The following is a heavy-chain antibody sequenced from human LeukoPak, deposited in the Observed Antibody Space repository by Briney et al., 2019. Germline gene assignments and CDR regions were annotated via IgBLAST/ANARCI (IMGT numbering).Heavy chain of an antibody. J-gene: IGHJ5*02. CDR1: GGSISSGGYY. Sequence: SETLSLTCTVSGGSISSGGYYWSWIRQHPGKGLEWIGYIYYSGSTYYNPSLKSRVTISVDTSKNQFSLKLSSVTAADTAVCYCARGCSAGTPHNWFDPWGQGTLVTVSS. CDR2: IYYSGST. D-gene: IGHD6-13*01. V-gene: IGHV4-31*03. CDR3: ARGCSAGTPHNWFDP.